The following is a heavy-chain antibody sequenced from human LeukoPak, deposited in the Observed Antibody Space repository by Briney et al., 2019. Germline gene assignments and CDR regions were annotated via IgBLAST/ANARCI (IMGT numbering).Heavy chain of an antibody. Sequence: PGGSLRLSCAASGFTVSSNYMSWVRQAPGKGLEWVSVIYSGGSTYSADSVKGRFTISRDNSKNTLYLQMNSLRAEDTAVYYCARECGRGSFYDWGQGTLVTVSS. CDR3: ARECGRGSFYD. J-gene: IGHJ4*02. D-gene: IGHD3-10*01. CDR2: IYSGGST. CDR1: GFTVSSNY. V-gene: IGHV3-66*01.